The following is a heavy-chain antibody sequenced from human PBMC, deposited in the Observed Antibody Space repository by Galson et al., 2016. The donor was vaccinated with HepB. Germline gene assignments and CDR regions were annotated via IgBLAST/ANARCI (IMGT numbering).Heavy chain of an antibody. J-gene: IGHJ6*02. Sequence: SLRLSCAASGFTVSSNYMSWVRQAPGKGLEWVSVIYGGGTTYYADSVKDTFTISRDNSKNTVHLQMTSLRVEDTAVYYCARGYGMDVWGQGTTVPVSS. CDR3: ARGYGMDV. V-gene: IGHV3-66*01. CDR2: IYGGGTT. CDR1: GFTVSSNY.